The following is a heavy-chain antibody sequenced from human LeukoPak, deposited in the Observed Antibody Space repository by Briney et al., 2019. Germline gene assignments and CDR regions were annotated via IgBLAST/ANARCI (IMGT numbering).Heavy chain of an antibody. Sequence: GTSLRLSCVTSGFTFRTCGVHWVRQAPGKGLNWVALMSSDGIKTYYADSVKGRFTISRDSSKDTLYLQMSSLRPDDAAVYYCAKDHAGTGRAFEYWGQGTLVTVSS. D-gene: IGHD1-1*01. V-gene: IGHV3-30*04. CDR2: MSSDGIKT. CDR1: GFTFRTCG. J-gene: IGHJ4*02. CDR3: AKDHAGTGRAFEY.